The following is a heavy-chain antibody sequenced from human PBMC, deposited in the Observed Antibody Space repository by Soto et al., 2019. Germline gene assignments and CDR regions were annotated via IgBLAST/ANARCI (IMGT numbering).Heavy chain of an antibody. CDR3: ATGGHDYILIPRDSYYMDV. CDR1: GGPFSGYY. D-gene: IGHD4-4*01. V-gene: IGHV4-34*01. J-gene: IGHJ6*03. CDR2: VHHRGST. Sequence: SETLSLTCAVSGGPFSGYYWSWIRQPPGKGLERIGEVHHRGSTDYVPSLKSRVTISVDTSKNQFSLKLSSVTAADTAVYYCATGGHDYILIPRDSYYMDVWGKGTTVTVSS.